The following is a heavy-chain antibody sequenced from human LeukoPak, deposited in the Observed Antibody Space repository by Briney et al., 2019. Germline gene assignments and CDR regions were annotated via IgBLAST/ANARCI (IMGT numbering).Heavy chain of an antibody. CDR3: AGGPVVAVLYAGAFDI. CDR2: IYPGDFDT. J-gene: IGHJ3*02. Sequence: GESLRISCQGSGYSFNNYWIGWVRQMPGRGLEWMGVIYPGDFDTKYGPSFKGQVTISVDKSIRTAYLQWSSLKASDSAMYFCAGGPVVAVLYAGAFDIWGQGTVVSVSS. CDR1: GYSFNNYW. D-gene: IGHD2-8*01. V-gene: IGHV5-51*01.